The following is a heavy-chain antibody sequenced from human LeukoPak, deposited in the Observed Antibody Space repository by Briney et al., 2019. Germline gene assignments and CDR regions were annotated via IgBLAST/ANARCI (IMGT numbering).Heavy chain of an antibody. CDR3: ARAPSRYDVLTGYYGGWFDS. CDR1: GASFNSDDQY. V-gene: IGHV4-30-4*08. CDR2: IHPSGML. J-gene: IGHJ5*01. Sequence: SQTLSLTCTVSGASFNSDDQYWNWIRQSPGKGLEWIGSIHPSGMLYNNPSLKSRVTISVDTSKNQFSLKLSSVTAADMAVYYCARAPSRYDVLTGYYGGWFDSWGQGTLVTVSS. D-gene: IGHD3-9*01.